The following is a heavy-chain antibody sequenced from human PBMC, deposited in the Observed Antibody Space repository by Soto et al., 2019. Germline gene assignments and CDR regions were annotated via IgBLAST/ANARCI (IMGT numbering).Heavy chain of an antibody. CDR3: ARGYYHSSESMDV. Sequence: PSETLSLTCTVSGGSISGYYWAWIRQPPGKGLEWIGYIYSSGNTDYNPSLKSRVTISTDMSKNQVSLKLKSVTAADTAMYYCARGYYHSSESMDVWGQGTTVTVSS. J-gene: IGHJ6*02. V-gene: IGHV4-59*01. CDR2: IYSSGNT. D-gene: IGHD3-22*01. CDR1: GGSISGYY.